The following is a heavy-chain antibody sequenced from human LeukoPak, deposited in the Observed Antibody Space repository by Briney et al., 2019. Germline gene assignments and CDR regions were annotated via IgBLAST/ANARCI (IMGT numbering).Heavy chain of an antibody. CDR1: GGSFSGYY. J-gene: IGHJ4*02. D-gene: IGHD3-22*01. CDR2: INHSGST. Sequence: SETLSLTCAVSGGSFSGYYWSWIRRPPGKGLEWIGEINHSGSTNYNPSLKSRVTISVDTSKNQISLKLSSVTAADTAVYYCARDYYDSSGYYYGIHDYWGQGTLVTVSS. CDR3: ARDYYDSSGYYYGIHDY. V-gene: IGHV4-34*01.